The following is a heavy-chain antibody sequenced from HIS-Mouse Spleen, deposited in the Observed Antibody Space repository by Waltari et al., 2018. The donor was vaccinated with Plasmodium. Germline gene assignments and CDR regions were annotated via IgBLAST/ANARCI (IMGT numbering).Heavy chain of an antibody. CDR1: GGSFSGYY. CDR3: ASSGSGSYYY. D-gene: IGHD3-10*01. Sequence: QVQLQPWGAGLLKPSETLSLPCAVYGGSFSGYYWSWIRQPPGKGLEWIGEINHSGSTNYNPSLKSRVTISVDTSKNQFSLKLSSVTAADTAVYYCASSGSGSYYYWGQGTLVTVSS. V-gene: IGHV4-34*01. CDR2: INHSGST. J-gene: IGHJ4*02.